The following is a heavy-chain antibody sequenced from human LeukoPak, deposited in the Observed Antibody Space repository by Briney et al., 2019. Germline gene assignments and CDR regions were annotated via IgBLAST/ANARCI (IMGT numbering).Heavy chain of an antibody. CDR2: ISAGGGST. J-gene: IGHJ4*02. V-gene: IGHV3-23*01. CDR3: AKEKYYGSD. Sequence: GGSLRLSCAASGFTFSSYAMSWVRQAPGKGLEWVSSISAGGGSTSYADSVKGRFTISRENPKNTLYLQMNSLRAEDTAVYYCAKEKYYGSDWGQGTLVTVSS. CDR1: GFTFSSYA. D-gene: IGHD3-10*01.